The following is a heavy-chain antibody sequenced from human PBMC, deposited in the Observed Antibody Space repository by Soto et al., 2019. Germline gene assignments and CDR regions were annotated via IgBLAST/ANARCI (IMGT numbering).Heavy chain of an antibody. J-gene: IGHJ4*02. CDR3: ARGLEYYDSSGYPY. V-gene: IGHV1-18*01. Sequence: GASVKVSCKASGYTFTSYGISWVRQAPGQGLEWMGWISAYNGNTNYAQKLQGRVTMTTDTSTSTAYMELRSLRSDDTAVYYCARGLEYYDSSGYPYWGQGTLVTVYS. D-gene: IGHD3-22*01. CDR2: ISAYNGNT. CDR1: GYTFTSYG.